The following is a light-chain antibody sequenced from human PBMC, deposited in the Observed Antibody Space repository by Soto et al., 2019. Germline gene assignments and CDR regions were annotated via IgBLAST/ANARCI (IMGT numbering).Light chain of an antibody. J-gene: IGKJ1*01. CDR3: QQYNNWPPWT. Sequence: ETVMTQSPATLSVSPGERATLSRRATQSVSSNLAWYQQKPGQPPRLLFYDISTRATGIPTRFSGSGSGTEFTLTISILQSEDFAVYYCQQYNNWPPWTFGQGTKVDIK. CDR1: QSVSSN. V-gene: IGKV3D-15*01. CDR2: DIS.